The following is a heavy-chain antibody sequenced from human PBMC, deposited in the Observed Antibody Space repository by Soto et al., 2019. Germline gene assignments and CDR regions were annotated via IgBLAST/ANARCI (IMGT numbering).Heavy chain of an antibody. J-gene: IGHJ6*03. D-gene: IGHD6-13*01. CDR1: GCTFTGYY. Sequence: ASVKVSCKASGCTFTGYYMHWVRQAPGQGLEWMGWINPNSGGTNYAQKFQGWVTMTRDTSISTAYMELSRLRSDDTAVYYCARGTAARSFDYYYYYYMDVWGKGTTVTVSS. V-gene: IGHV1-2*04. CDR3: ARGTAARSFDYYYYYYMDV. CDR2: INPNSGGT.